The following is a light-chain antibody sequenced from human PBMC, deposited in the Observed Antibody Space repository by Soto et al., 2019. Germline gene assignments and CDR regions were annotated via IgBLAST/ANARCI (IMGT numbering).Light chain of an antibody. CDR1: SSDVGGYSY. Sequence: QSALTQPASVSGSPGQSITISCTGTSSDVGGYSYVSWYQHHPGKATKLMIYEVSNRPSGVSNRFSGSKAGNTASLTISGLQAEDEADYYCSSYTSSSTLVVFGGGTKLTVL. V-gene: IGLV2-14*01. J-gene: IGLJ2*01. CDR3: SSYTSSSTLVV. CDR2: EVS.